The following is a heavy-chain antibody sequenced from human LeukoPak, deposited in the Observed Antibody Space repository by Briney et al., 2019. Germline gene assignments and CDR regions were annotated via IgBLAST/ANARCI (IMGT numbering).Heavy chain of an antibody. Sequence: PSQTLSLTCTVSGGSISSGSYYWSWIRQPPGKGLEWIGYIYYSGSTNYNPSLKSRVTISVDTSKNQFSLKLSSVTAADTAVYYCARFYDFWRGYYRGGGYFDYWGQGTLVTVSS. D-gene: IGHD3-3*01. CDR1: GGSISSGSYY. V-gene: IGHV4-61*01. J-gene: IGHJ4*02. CDR3: ARFYDFWRGYYRGGGYFDY. CDR2: IYYSGST.